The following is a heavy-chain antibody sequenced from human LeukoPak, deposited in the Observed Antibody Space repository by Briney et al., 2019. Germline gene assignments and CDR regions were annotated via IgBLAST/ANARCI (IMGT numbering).Heavy chain of an antibody. CDR2: IHYSGST. J-gene: IGHJ4*02. V-gene: IGHV4-39*01. CDR3: ARKYTSSWYPDLDFDS. CDR1: SGSISRSTYY. D-gene: IGHD6-13*01. Sequence: SETLSLTCTVSSGSISRSTYYWGWIRQPPGKGLEWIGSIHYSGSTYYNPSLKSRVTISLDTSKSQFSLKVSSVTAADTAVYYCARKYTSSWYPDLDFDSWGQGTLVTVSS.